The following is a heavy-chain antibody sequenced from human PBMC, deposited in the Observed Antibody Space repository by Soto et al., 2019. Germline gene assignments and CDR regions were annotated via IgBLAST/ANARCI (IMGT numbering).Heavy chain of an antibody. Sequence: LGESLKISCKGSGYSFTSYWIGWVRQMPGKGLEWMGIIYPGDSDTRYSPSFQGQVTISADKSISTAYLQWSSLKASDTAMYYWESPGKTETTFDVFDFGGKGKLVPAS. V-gene: IGHV5-51*01. CDR1: GYSFTSYW. D-gene: IGHD1-1*01. CDR3: ESPGKTETTFDVFDF. CDR2: IYPGDSDT. J-gene: IGHJ3*01.